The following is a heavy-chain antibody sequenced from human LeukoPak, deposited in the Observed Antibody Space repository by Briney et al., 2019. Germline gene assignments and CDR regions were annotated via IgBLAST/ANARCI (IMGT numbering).Heavy chain of an antibody. J-gene: IGHJ4*01. V-gene: IGHV3-66*01. Sequence: VGSLTLSCEVSGFTVSSNYMTWVRQAPGKGLEWVSIIYSGGSTYYADSVKGRFAISRDNSKNTLYLQMNSLRAEDTAVFYCARDLTGDAYFDYWGQGTLVAVSS. CDR3: ARDLTGDAYFDY. CDR1: GFTVSSNY. D-gene: IGHD7-27*01. CDR2: IYSGGST.